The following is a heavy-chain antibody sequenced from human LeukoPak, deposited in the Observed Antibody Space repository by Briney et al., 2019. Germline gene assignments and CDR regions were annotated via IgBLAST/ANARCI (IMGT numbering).Heavy chain of an antibody. CDR1: GYTFTSYY. CDR3: ATGGSYPFDY. V-gene: IGHV1-46*01. CDR2: INPSSGRT. Sequence: ASVKVSCKASGYTFTSYYMNWVRQAPGQGLEWMGIINPSSGRTTYAQKFQGRVTMTEDTSTDTAYMELSSLRSEDTAVYYCATGGSYPFDYWGQGTLVTVSS. D-gene: IGHD1-26*01. J-gene: IGHJ4*02.